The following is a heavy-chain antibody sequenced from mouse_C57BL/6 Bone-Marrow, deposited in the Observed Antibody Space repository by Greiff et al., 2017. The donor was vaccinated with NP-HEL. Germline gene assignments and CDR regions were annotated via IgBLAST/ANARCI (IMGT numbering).Heavy chain of an antibody. CDR3: ARDCFYFDY. CDR2: IDPSDSYT. CDR1: GYTFTSYW. Sequence: QVQLQQPGAELVRPGTSVKLSCKASGYTFTSYWMHWVKQRPGQGLEWIGVIDPSDSYTNYNQKFKGKATLTVDTSSSTAYMQLSSLTSEDSAVYYCARDCFYFDYGGQGTTLTVSS. J-gene: IGHJ2*01. V-gene: IGHV1-59*01.